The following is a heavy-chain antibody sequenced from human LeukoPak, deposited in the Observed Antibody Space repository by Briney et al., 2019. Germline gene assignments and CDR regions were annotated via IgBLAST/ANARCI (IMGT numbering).Heavy chain of an antibody. Sequence: EASVKVSCKASGGTFSSFAFGWVRQAPGQGLEWMGGIIAVFNSAKYAQKFQGRIKITADEATRTTYMELSSLRSEDTAVYYCARQSGWYQGNFDYWGQGSLVTVSS. CDR3: ARQSGWYQGNFDY. V-gene: IGHV1-69*13. CDR1: GGTFSSFA. CDR2: IIAVFNSA. J-gene: IGHJ4*02. D-gene: IGHD6-19*01.